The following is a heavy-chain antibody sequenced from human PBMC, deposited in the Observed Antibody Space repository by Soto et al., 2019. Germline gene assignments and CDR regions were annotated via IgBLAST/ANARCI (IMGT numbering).Heavy chain of an antibody. V-gene: IGHV4-39*01. CDR3: GKVLIGATRHADVDS. CDR1: GVSLNSGHYY. Sequence: QVQLQESGPGLLEPLETLSLTCSVSGVSLNSGHYYWVWVRQSPGKGLAWIASVYYDESTYYNPSLKGRVTISIDKPRNQFSLTLKSVPAADTAVYYCGKVLIGATRHADVDSWGQGARVTVSS. J-gene: IGHJ4*02. CDR2: VYYDEST. D-gene: IGHD2-15*01.